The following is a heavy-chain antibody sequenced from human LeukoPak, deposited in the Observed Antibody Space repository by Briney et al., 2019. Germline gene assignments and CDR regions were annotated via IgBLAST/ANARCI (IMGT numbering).Heavy chain of an antibody. Sequence: GGSLKLSCAASGFTFSSYGMHWVRQAPGKGLEWVAVISYDGSNKYYADSVKGRFTISRDNSKNTLYLQMNSLRAEDTAVYYCAKEGRNYGSGSYYRGYYFDYWGQGTLVTVSS. V-gene: IGHV3-30*18. CDR1: GFTFSSYG. CDR3: AKEGRNYGSGSYYRGYYFDY. D-gene: IGHD3-10*01. J-gene: IGHJ4*02. CDR2: ISYDGSNK.